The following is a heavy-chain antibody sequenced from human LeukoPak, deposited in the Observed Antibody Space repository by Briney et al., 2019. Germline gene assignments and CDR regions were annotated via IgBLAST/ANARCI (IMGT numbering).Heavy chain of an antibody. CDR3: AKDNFAVIDP. D-gene: IGHD1-20*01. J-gene: IGHJ5*02. Sequence: PGGSLRLSCAASGFTFSGYAMSWVRQAPGKGLEWVSGISGSGGSTYYADSVKGRFTISRDNSKNTLYLQMNSLRAEDTAIYYCAKDNFAVIDPWGQGTLVTVSS. V-gene: IGHV3-23*01. CDR1: GFTFSGYA. CDR2: ISGSGGST.